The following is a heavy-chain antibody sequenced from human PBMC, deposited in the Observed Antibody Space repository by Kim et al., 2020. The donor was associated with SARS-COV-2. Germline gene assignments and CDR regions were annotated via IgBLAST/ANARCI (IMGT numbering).Heavy chain of an antibody. V-gene: IGHV3-64D*09. CDR1: GFTFSSYA. Sequence: GGSLRLSCSASGFTFSSYAMHWVRQAPGKGLEYVSAISSNGGSTYYAVSVKGRFTISRDNSKNTLYLQMSSLRAEDTAVYYCVRALYYYDSSGQKYMDVWGQGTTVTLSS. J-gene: IGHJ6*02. CDR3: VRALYYYDSSGQKYMDV. D-gene: IGHD3-22*01. CDR2: ISSNGGST.